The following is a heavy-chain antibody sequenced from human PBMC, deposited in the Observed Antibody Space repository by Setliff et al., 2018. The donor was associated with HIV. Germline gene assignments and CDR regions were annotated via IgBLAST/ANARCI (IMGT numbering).Heavy chain of an antibody. J-gene: IGHJ4*02. V-gene: IGHV4-61*02. CDR2: IYTSGST. Sequence: SETLSLTCTVSDSGTYYWNWIRQPAGKGLEWIGRIYTSGSTNYNPSLKSRVTISVDTSKNQFSLKLTSVTAADTAVYYCARHDSGGYYSLDYWGQGTLVTVSS. D-gene: IGHD3-22*01. CDR3: ARHDSGGYYSLDY. CDR1: DSGTYY.